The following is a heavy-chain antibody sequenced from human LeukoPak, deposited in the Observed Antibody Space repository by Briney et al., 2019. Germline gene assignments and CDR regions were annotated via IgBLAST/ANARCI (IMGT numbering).Heavy chain of an antibody. V-gene: IGHV5-51*01. CDR2: VYPGDSDT. J-gene: IGHJ6*03. CDR1: GFTFTNYW. D-gene: IGHD4-11*01. CDR3: AGLPTTVTSQGYYYYYYMVV. Sequence: GGSLRLSCAVSGFTFTNYWMSWARQMPGKGLEWMGIVYPGDSDTRYSPSFQGQVTISADKSTSTAYLQWSSLKASDTAMYYCAGLPTTVTSQGYYYYYYMVVWGKGTTVTVSS.